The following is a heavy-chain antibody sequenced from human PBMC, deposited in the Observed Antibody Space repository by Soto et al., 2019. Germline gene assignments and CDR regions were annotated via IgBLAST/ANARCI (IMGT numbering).Heavy chain of an antibody. V-gene: IGHV1-46*01. Sequence: ASVKVSCKASGYTFTTYYIHWVRQAPGQGLEWMGVVNPSDGYTTYAQKFQGRVAMTRDTTTSTVYMELNSLKTEDTAVYYCAREANYYDSSGYYLLTYFDYWGQGTLVTVSS. D-gene: IGHD3-22*01. CDR2: VNPSDGYT. CDR1: GYTFTTYY. J-gene: IGHJ4*02. CDR3: AREANYYDSSGYYLLTYFDY.